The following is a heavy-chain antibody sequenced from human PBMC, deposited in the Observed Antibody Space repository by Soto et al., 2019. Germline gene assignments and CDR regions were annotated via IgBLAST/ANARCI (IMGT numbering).Heavy chain of an antibody. CDR2: INHSGST. CDR3: AREPELPSKTKRFDP. Sequence: PSETLSLTCAVYGGSFSGYYWSWIRQPPGKGLEWIGEINHSGSTNYNPSLKSRVTISVDTSKNQFSLKLSSVTAADTAVYYCAREPELPSKTKRFDPWGQGTLVTVSS. D-gene: IGHD1-7*01. V-gene: IGHV4-34*01. CDR1: GGSFSGYY. J-gene: IGHJ5*02.